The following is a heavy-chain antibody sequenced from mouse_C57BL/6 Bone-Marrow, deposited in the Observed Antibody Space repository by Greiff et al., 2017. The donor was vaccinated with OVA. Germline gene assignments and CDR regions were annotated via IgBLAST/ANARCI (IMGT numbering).Heavy chain of an antibody. J-gene: IGHJ4*01. Sequence: EVKVVESGGDLVKPGGSLKLSCAASGFTFSSYGMSWVRQTPDTRLEWVATISSGGSYTYYPDSVKGRFTISRDNAKNTLYLQMSSLKSEDTAMYYCARGDYDGDYYAMDYWGQGTSVTVSS. D-gene: IGHD2-3*01. CDR1: GFTFSSYG. CDR2: ISSGGSYT. CDR3: ARGDYDGDYYAMDY. V-gene: IGHV5-6*01.